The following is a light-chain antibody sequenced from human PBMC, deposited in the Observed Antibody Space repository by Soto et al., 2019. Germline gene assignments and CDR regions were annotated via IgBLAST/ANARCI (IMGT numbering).Light chain of an antibody. CDR3: CSDAISSPFV. Sequence: QSALTQPASVSGSPGQSINISCTGTSSDVGSYNLVSWYQQHPGKAPKLMIYEVTKRPSGISNRFSGSKSGNTASLTISGLQAEDDADYYCCSDAISSPFVFGTGTKLTVL. CDR1: SSDVGSYNL. V-gene: IGLV2-23*02. J-gene: IGLJ1*01. CDR2: EVT.